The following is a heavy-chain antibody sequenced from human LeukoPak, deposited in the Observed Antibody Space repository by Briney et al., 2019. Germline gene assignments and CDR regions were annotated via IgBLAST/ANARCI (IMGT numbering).Heavy chain of an antibody. D-gene: IGHD6-19*01. V-gene: IGHV7-4-1*02. CDR1: GGTFSSYA. J-gene: IGHJ4*02. CDR3: ARDMVGGWSFDY. Sequence: ASVKVSCKASGGTFSSYAISWVRQAPGQGLEWMGGINTNTGNPTYAQGFTGRFVFSLDTSVSTAYLQINSLKAEDTAVYYCARDMVGGWSFDYWGQGTLVPVSS. CDR2: INTNTGNP.